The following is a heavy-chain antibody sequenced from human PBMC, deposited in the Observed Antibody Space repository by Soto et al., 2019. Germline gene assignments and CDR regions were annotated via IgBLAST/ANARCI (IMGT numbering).Heavy chain of an antibody. D-gene: IGHD2-21*01. J-gene: IGHJ4*02. CDR1: GFTFSSYS. CDR3: AREVVLTEWYFDN. Sequence: LRLSCTTSGFTFSSYSMHWLRQAPGKGLEWVAVTSSSGGTTFYADSVKGRFTVSRDNSKNTLYLQMNSLRGEDTAVYYCAREVVLTEWYFDNWGQGITVTVSS. V-gene: IGHV3-30-3*01. CDR2: TSSSGGTT.